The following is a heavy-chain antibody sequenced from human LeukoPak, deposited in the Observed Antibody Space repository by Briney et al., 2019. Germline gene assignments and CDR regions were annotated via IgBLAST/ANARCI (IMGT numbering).Heavy chain of an antibody. D-gene: IGHD2-15*01. CDR1: GGSYSGYY. V-gene: IGHV4-34*01. CDR2: INHSGSS. J-gene: IGHJ4*02. Sequence: SETLSLTCAVYGGSYSGYYWSWIRQPPGKGLEWIGEINHSGSSNYNPSLKSRVAISVATSKNQFSLKLSSVTAADTAVYYCARAHSYCSGGSCPMPYFDYWGQGTLVTVSS. CDR3: ARAHSYCSGGSCPMPYFDY.